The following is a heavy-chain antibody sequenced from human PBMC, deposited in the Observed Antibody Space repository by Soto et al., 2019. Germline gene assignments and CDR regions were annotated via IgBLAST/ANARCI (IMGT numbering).Heavy chain of an antibody. J-gene: IGHJ4*02. CDR2: ISGSGETT. V-gene: IGHV3-23*01. Sequence: EVQLLESGGDLVQPGGSLRLSCAASGFTFGSYAMSWVRQAPGKGLNWVSAISGSGETTYYAGSVQGRFTISRDNSKNTLDLQMDSLSAEDTALYYCAKFLVATGGNSVWPWFFENGGQGTLVTFSS. D-gene: IGHD5-18*01. CDR1: GFTFGSYA. CDR3: AKFLVATGGNSVWPWFFEN.